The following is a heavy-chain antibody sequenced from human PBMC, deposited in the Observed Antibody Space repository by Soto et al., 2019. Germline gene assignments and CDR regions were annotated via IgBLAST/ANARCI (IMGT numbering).Heavy chain of an antibody. CDR1: VGTFSSYA. CDR3: ATTYSPPCYFDY. J-gene: IGHJ4*02. V-gene: IGHV1-69*01. D-gene: IGHD2-15*01. CDR2: VIPIFGTA. Sequence: QVQLVQSGAEVKKPGSSVKVSCKASVGTFSSYAISWVRQASGQGLEWMGGVIPIFGTANYAQKFQGRVTITADESTSTAYMELSSLRSEDTAVYYCATTYSPPCYFDYWGQGTLVTVSS.